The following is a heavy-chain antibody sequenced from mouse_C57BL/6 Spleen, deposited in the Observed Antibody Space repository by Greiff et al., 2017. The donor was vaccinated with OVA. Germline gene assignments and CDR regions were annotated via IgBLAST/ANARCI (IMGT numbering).Heavy chain of an antibody. Sequence: VQLQQSGPELVKPGASVKISCKASGYTFTDYYMNWVKQSPGTSLEWIGDINPNNGGTSYNQKFKGKVTLTVDKSSSTAYMELRSLTSEDSAVYYCARGEDGSRFAYWGQGTLVTVSA. CDR2: INPNNGGT. CDR3: ARGEDGSRFAY. V-gene: IGHV1-26*01. J-gene: IGHJ3*01. D-gene: IGHD2-3*01. CDR1: GYTFTDYY.